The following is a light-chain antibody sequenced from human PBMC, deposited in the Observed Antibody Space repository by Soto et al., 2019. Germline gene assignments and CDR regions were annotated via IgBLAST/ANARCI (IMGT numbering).Light chain of an antibody. Sequence: DIVMTQSPEFLAVSLGERATINCKSSQSVLYSSNNRNYLAWYRQKPGQPPTLLVYWASTRESGVPDRFSGSGYGTDFTLTISSLQDEDVAFYCCQQYYTTPFTFGPGTKVDIK. CDR1: QSVLYSSNNRNY. J-gene: IGKJ3*01. CDR2: WAS. V-gene: IGKV4-1*01. CDR3: QQYYTTPFT.